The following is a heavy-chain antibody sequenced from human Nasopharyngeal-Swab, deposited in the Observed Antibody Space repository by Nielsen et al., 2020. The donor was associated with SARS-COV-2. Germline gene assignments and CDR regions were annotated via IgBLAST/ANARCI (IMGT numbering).Heavy chain of an antibody. D-gene: IGHD6-13*01. J-gene: IGHJ4*02. Sequence: ASVKVSCKASGYTFTSYGISWVRQAPGQGLEWMGWISAYNGNTSYAQKLQGRVTMTTDTSTSTAYMELRSLRSDDTAVYYCARKPGIAAAGTLDYWGQGTLVTVSS. CDR2: ISAYNGNT. CDR1: GYTFTSYG. CDR3: ARKPGIAAAGTLDY. V-gene: IGHV1-18*04.